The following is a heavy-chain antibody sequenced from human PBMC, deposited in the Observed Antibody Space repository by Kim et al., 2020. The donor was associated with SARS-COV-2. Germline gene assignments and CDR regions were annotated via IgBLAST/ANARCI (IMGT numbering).Heavy chain of an antibody. V-gene: IGHV3-53*01. Sequence: GGSLRLSCAASGFFVSNTYLSWVRQAPGKGLEWVSVIYTGATTYYADSVGGRFTISRDNSRNTVYLQMNSLRAEDTAVYYCARLGPVTANYYYGMDVWGQGTTVTVSS. CDR3: ARLGPVTANYYYGMDV. CDR1: GFFVSNTY. D-gene: IGHD2-21*02. J-gene: IGHJ6*02. CDR2: IYTGATT.